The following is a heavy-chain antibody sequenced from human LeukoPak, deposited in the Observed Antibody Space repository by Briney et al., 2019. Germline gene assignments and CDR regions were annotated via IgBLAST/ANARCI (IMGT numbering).Heavy chain of an antibody. CDR3: ARQRLYSSSLIDY. D-gene: IGHD6-13*01. V-gene: IGHV4-4*02. CDR1: GGSISSSNW. CDR2: IYHSGST. J-gene: IGHJ4*02. Sequence: SGTLSLTCAVSGGSISSSNWWSWVRQPPGKGLEWIGEIYHSGSTNYNPSLKSRVTISVDKSKNQFSLKLSSVTAADTAVYYCARQRLYSSSLIDYWGQGTLVTVSS.